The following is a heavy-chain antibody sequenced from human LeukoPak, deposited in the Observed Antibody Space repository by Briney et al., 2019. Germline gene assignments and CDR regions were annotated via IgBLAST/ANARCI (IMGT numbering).Heavy chain of an antibody. CDR1: GGSFSGYY. J-gene: IGHJ5*02. V-gene: IGHV4-34*01. Sequence: SETLSLTCAVYGGSFSGYYWSWIRQPPGKGLEWIGEINHSGSTNYNPSLKSRVTISVDTSKNQFSLRLSSVTAADTAVYYCARESLTWLQSRTSWFDPWGQGTLVTASS. CDR2: INHSGST. CDR3: ARESLTWLQSRTSWFDP. D-gene: IGHD5-24*01.